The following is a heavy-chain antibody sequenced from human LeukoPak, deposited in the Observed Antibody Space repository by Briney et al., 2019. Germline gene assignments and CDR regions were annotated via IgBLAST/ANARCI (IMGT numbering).Heavy chain of an antibody. CDR1: GYTFTGYY. CDR3: ARDAFCSSASCLNWFDP. V-gene: IGHV1-69*04. Sequence: ASVKVSCKASGYTFTGYYMHWVRQAPGQGLEWMGRISPIPDIANYAQKFQGRVTITADKPTSTAYMELSSLRSEDTAVYYCARDAFCSSASCLNWFDPWGQGTLVTVSS. J-gene: IGHJ5*02. CDR2: ISPIPDIA. D-gene: IGHD2-2*01.